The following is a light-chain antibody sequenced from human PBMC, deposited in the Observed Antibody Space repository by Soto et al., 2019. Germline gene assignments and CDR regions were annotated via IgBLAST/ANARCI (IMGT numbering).Light chain of an antibody. CDR3: QHYKMYSPWT. Sequence: DIQMTQSPSSLSASVGDRVTITCRASQSISSWLAWYQQEPGKAPKLLIYDASSLESGVPSRFSGSESGTEFSLTITSLQPEDFATYYCQHYKMYSPWTFGQGTKVDI. CDR1: QSISSW. J-gene: IGKJ1*01. V-gene: IGKV1-5*01. CDR2: DAS.